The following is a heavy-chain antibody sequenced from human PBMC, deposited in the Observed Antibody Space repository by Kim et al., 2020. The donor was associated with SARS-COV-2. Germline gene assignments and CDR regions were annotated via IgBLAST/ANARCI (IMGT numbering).Heavy chain of an antibody. D-gene: IGHD4-17*01. V-gene: IGHV4-31*02. J-gene: IGHJ4*02. CDR3: ARTVTRGTWYLDY. Sequence: YNQSLKSRVTISIDTSKNQFSLKLGSVTAADTAVYYCARTVTRGTWYLDYWGQGTLVTVSS.